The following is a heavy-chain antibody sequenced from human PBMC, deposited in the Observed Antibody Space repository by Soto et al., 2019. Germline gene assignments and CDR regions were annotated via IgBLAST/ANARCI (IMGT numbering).Heavy chain of an antibody. Sequence: SEILSLTCSVSGGSISGSYWSWIRQSPGKGLEWLGYVYYTGSTNYSPSLRSRVSISVDTSKNEFSLRLSSVTAADTAVYFCARSVAVPGAHIDYWGQGTQVAVS. CDR2: VYYTGST. D-gene: IGHD6-19*01. J-gene: IGHJ4*02. CDR3: ARSVAVPGAHIDY. V-gene: IGHV4-59*01. CDR1: GGSISGSY.